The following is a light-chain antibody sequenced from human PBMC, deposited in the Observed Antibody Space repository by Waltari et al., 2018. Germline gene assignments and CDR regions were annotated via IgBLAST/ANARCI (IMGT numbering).Light chain of an antibody. J-gene: IGLJ1*01. Sequence: QSALTQPASVSGSPGQSITISCAGTSSDVGAYNDVAWYQQHSGKAPKLIISDVNNRPAPVSNSFSGSKSDKTASLIISGLQADDDADYYCSSYTTTSTYIFGTGTTVSVL. CDR2: DVN. V-gene: IGLV2-14*03. CDR3: SSYTTTSTYI. CDR1: SSDVGAYND.